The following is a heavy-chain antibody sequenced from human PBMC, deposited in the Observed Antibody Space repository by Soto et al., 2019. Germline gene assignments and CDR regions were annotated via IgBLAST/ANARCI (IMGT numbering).Heavy chain of an antibody. Sequence: GGSLRLSCAASGFTFSGSAMHWVHQASGKGLEWVGRIRSKANSYATAYAASVKGRFTITRDDSKNTAYLQMNSLKTEDTAVYYCTRDHYYGSGSYYRLLSTLSRNYYYYGMDVWGQGTTVTVSS. CDR3: TRDHYYGSGSYYRLLSTLSRNYYYYGMDV. J-gene: IGHJ6*02. V-gene: IGHV3-73*01. CDR1: GFTFSGSA. D-gene: IGHD3-10*01. CDR2: IRSKANSYAT.